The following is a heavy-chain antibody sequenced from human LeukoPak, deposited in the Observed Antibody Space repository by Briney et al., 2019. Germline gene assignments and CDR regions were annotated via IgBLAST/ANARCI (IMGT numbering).Heavy chain of an antibody. CDR3: ATKASAYYFDS. V-gene: IGHV3-66*02. CDR2: IYSGGST. Sequence: GGSLRLSCAISGFTSSNLEMSWVRQAPGKGLEWVSVIYSGGSTYYADSVKGRFTISRDNSKNTLYLQMNSLGAEDTALYYCATKASAYYFDSWGQGTLVTVSS. J-gene: IGHJ4*02. D-gene: IGHD3-22*01. CDR1: GFTSSNLE.